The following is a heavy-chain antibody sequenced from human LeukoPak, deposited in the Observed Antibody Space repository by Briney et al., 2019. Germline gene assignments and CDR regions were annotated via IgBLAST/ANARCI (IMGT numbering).Heavy chain of an antibody. CDR2: IYYSGST. V-gene: IGHV4-59*01. J-gene: IGHJ3*02. D-gene: IGHD2-21*02. Sequence: SQTLSLTCTVSGGSISSYYWSWIRQPPGKGLEWIGYIYYSGSTNYNPSLKSRVTISVDTSKNQFSLKLSSVTAADTAEYYCARVGGDYVRAFDIWGQGTMVTVSS. CDR3: ARVGGDYVRAFDI. CDR1: GGSISSYY.